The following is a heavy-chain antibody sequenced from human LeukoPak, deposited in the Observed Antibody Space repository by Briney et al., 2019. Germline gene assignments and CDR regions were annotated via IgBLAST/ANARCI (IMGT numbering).Heavy chain of an antibody. D-gene: IGHD3-16*01. CDR3: AKVTGGDMITYGGLDY. CDR2: ISGNGDIT. V-gene: IGHV3-23*01. J-gene: IGHJ4*02. CDR1: GFTFSSYA. Sequence: GGSLRLSCAASGFTFSSYAMSWVRQAPGKGLEWVSAISGNGDITYYTDSVKGRFTISRDNSKNTLYLQMNSLRAEDTAVYYCAKVTGGDMITYGGLDYWGQGALVTVSS.